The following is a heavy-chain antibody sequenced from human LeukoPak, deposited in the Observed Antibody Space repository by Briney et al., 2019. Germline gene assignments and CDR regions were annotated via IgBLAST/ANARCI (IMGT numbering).Heavy chain of an antibody. CDR1: GFTFSTYA. V-gene: IGHV3-23*01. D-gene: IGHD2-2*01. J-gene: IGHJ4*02. CDR2: ICGSDGSR. Sequence: GGSLRLPCAASGFTFSTYAMSWVRQAPGKGLEWVSAICGSDGSRYYADSVKGRFTISRDDSKNTLYLQMNSLRGEDTAVYYCAKGGSPSCYSSSGYWGQGTLVTVSS. CDR3: AKGGSPSCYSSSGY.